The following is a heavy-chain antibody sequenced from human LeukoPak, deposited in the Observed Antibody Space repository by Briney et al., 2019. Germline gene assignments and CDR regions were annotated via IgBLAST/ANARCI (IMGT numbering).Heavy chain of an antibody. CDR2: MYTGGTT. CDR3: AKDEATSGGGLAS. Sequence: PGGSLRLSCAASGFTVSTKFLTWVRQAPGKGLEWVSAMYTGGTTYYADSVMGRFTVSRDNSRNTVFLHMNSLRVDDTAVYYCAKDEATSGGGLASWGQGTLVTVSS. J-gene: IGHJ4*02. CDR1: GFTVSTKF. V-gene: IGHV3-53*01. D-gene: IGHD3-16*01.